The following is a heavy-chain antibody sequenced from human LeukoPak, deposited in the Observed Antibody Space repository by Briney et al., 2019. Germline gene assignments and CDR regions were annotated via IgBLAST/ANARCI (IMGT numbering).Heavy chain of an antibody. CDR1: GGSISSYY. V-gene: IGHV4-59*01. CDR2: ISYSGST. D-gene: IGHD1-1*01. CDR3: AREGTAGTNLNWFDP. Sequence: SETLSLNCTGSGGSISSYYWSWIRPPPGKGLEWIGYISYSGSTNFNPSLKSRFTISVDTSKNQFSLKLSAVTAADAAVYYCAREGTAGTNLNWFDPWGQGTLVTVSS. J-gene: IGHJ5*02.